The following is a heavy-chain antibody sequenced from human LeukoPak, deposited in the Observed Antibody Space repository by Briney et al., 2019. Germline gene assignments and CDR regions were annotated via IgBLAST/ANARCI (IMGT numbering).Heavy chain of an antibody. J-gene: IGHJ4*02. D-gene: IGHD1-26*01. CDR1: GGSVSSGSYY. CDR3: ASLSGSYFEAPNFDY. Sequence: SETLSLTCTVSGGSVSSGSYYWSWIRQPPGKGLEGIGYIYYSGSTNYNPSLKSRVTISVDTSKNQFSLKLSSVTAADTAVYYCASLSGSYFEAPNFDYWGQGTLVTVSS. V-gene: IGHV4-61*01. CDR2: IYYSGST.